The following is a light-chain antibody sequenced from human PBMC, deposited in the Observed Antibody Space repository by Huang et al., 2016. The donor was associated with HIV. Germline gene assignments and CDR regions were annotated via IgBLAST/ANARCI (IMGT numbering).Light chain of an antibody. CDR3: QQYFTTPLA. V-gene: IGKV1-NL1*01. CDR1: QAISNS. J-gene: IGKJ4*01. Sequence: IQMTQSPSSLSASVGDRVTITCRASQAISNSLVWYQQKPGKAPKPLLFAAIRWDSGFPSGFRGSGTGTDYTLTISSLQPDDFATYYCQQYFTTPLAFGGGTKVEIK. CDR2: AAI.